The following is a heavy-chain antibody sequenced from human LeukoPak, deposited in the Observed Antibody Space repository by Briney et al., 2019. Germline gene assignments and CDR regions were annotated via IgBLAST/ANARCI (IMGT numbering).Heavy chain of an antibody. V-gene: IGHV1-58*02. CDR2: IVVGSGNT. CDR1: GFTFTSSA. D-gene: IGHD6-19*01. Sequence: SVKVSCKASGFTFTSSAMQWVRQARGQRLEWIGWIVVGSGNTNYAQKFQERVTITRDMSTSTAYMELSSLRSEDTAVYYCAAESRIAVAGNDWCFDLWGRGTLVTVSS. CDR3: AAESRIAVAGNDWCFDL. J-gene: IGHJ2*01.